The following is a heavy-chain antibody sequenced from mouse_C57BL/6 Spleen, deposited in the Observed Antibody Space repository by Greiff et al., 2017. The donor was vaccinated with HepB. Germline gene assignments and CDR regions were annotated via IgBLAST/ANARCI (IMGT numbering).Heavy chain of an antibody. J-gene: IGHJ3*01. Sequence: VQLQQSGAELVRPGASVTLSCTASGYTFTDYEMHWVKQTPVHGLEWIGAIDPETGGTAYNQKFKGKAILTAEKSSSTAYMELRSLTSEDSAVYYCTRRGLLGAYWGQGTLVTVSA. CDR2: IDPETGGT. D-gene: IGHD2-3*01. CDR1: GYTFTDYE. CDR3: TRRGLLGAY. V-gene: IGHV1-15*01.